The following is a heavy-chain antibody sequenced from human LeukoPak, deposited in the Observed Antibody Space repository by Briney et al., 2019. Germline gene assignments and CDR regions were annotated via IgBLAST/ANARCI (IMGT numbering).Heavy chain of an antibody. Sequence: GGPLRLSCAASGFSFSDSWMSWVRQAPGKGLEWEANMNPDGSGKYYVDSVRGRFTVSRDNAKNTVYLQMNSLRAEDTAVYYCGRDPAWGAIDYWGQGTLVTVSS. J-gene: IGHJ4*02. CDR3: GRDPAWGAIDY. CDR2: MNPDGSGK. V-gene: IGHV3-7*01. D-gene: IGHD7-27*01. CDR1: GFSFSDSW.